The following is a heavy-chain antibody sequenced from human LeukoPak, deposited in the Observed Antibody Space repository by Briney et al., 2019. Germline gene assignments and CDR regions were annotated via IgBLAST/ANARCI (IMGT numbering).Heavy chain of an antibody. V-gene: IGHV3-7*01. J-gene: IGHJ3*02. CDR2: IRRDGSVK. D-gene: IGHD6-19*01. CDR3: ARDLSPSMSGSVRYDAFGI. Sequence: GGSLRLSCVGSGFSFSDSWMTWVRQVPGKGLEWVANIRRDGSVKNYVDFVRGRFTVSRDNAKNSLYLQMNDLRAEDTAIYYCARDLSPSMSGSVRYDAFGIWGQGTMVTVSS. CDR1: GFSFSDSW.